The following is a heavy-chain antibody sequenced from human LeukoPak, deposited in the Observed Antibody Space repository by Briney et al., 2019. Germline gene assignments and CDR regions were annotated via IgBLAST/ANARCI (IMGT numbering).Heavy chain of an antibody. CDR3: ANRAGGGKGSFFDY. V-gene: IGHV3-30*02. CDR1: GFTFSSYG. Sequence: GGSLRLSCAESGFTFSSYGMHWVRQAPGKGLEWMAFIRYDGSNKYYADSVKGRFTISRDNSKNTLYLQMNSLRAEDTAAYYCANRAGGGKGSFFDYWGQGTLVTVSS. J-gene: IGHJ4*02. CDR2: IRYDGSNK. D-gene: IGHD1-1*01.